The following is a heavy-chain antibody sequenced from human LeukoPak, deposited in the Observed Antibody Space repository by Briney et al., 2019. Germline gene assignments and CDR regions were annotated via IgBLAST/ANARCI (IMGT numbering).Heavy chain of an antibody. CDR2: IRSRPYGGTT. V-gene: IGHV3-49*04. CDR1: GFTFAAYA. Sequence: GRSLRLSCTASGFTFAAYAMSWVRQAPGKGLEWVGFIRSRPYGGTTEHAASVKGRFTISRDDSKSIAYLQMNSLKSEDTAVYYCTRLVHSSSWPIPIDYWGQGSLVTVSS. CDR3: TRLVHSSSWPIPIDY. J-gene: IGHJ4*02. D-gene: IGHD6-13*01.